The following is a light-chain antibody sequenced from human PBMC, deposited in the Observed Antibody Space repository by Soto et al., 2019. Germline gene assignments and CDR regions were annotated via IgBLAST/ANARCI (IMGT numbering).Light chain of an antibody. CDR2: EVS. CDR1: SSDITGYNY. J-gene: IGLJ7*01. V-gene: IGLV2-14*01. CDR3: SSYTSISTYA. Sequence: QSVLTQPASVSGAPGQSITISCTGTSSDITGYNYVSWYQHHPGEAPRLMIYEVSNRPSGVSRRFSGSMSGNTASLTISGLQAEDEADYYCSSYTSISTYAFGGGTQLTVL.